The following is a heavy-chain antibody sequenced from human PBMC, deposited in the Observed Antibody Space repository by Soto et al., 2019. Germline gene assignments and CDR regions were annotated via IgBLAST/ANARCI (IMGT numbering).Heavy chain of an antibody. CDR3: ARVVGALGHWFDP. Sequence: QVQLVQSGGEVKKPGASVKVSCKASGYTFTSYGISWVRQAPGQGLEWMGRISAYNGNTNYAQKLQGRVTMTTDTCTSTDYMELRSLRSDDPAVYYRARVVGALGHWFDPWGQGTLVTVSS. V-gene: IGHV1-18*01. CDR2: ISAYNGNT. D-gene: IGHD1-26*01. CDR1: GYTFTSYG. J-gene: IGHJ5*02.